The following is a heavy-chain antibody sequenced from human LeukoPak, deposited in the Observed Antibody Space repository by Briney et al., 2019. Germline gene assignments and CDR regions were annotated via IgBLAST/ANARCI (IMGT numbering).Heavy chain of an antibody. CDR1: GGSISGYY. CDR2: VYYNGNT. J-gene: IGHJ4*02. Sequence: SETLSLTCTVSGGSISGYYWTWIRQPPGKGLDWIGFVYYNGNTRYNPSLKSRVTISVDTSENQFSLNLTSVTAADTAVYYCARQYYDSSGYYPWYFDQWGQGTLVTVSS. D-gene: IGHD3-22*01. CDR3: ARQYYDSSGYYPWYFDQ. V-gene: IGHV4-59*01.